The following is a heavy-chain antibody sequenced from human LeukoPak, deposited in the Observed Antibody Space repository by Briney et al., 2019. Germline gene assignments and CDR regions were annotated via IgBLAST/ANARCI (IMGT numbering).Heavy chain of an antibody. Sequence: GGSLRLSCAASGFTFDDYAMHWVRQAPGKGLEWVSLVSWDGGSTYYADSVKGRFTISRDNAKNSLYLQMNSLGAEDTAVYYCARDAYSTMRRYYYYYYMDVWGKGTTVTVSS. J-gene: IGHJ6*03. CDR3: ARDAYSTMRRYYYYYYMDV. V-gene: IGHV3-43D*03. D-gene: IGHD4-11*01. CDR2: VSWDGGST. CDR1: GFTFDDYA.